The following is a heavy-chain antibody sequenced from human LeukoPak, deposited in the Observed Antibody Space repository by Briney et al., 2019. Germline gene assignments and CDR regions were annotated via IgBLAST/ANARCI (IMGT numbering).Heavy chain of an antibody. CDR2: ISSSSSYI. V-gene: IGHV3-21*01. CDR3: ARVVVTDYYYYYYMDV. D-gene: IGHD2-21*02. CDR1: GFTFSSYS. Sequence: AGGSLRLSCAASGFTFSSYSMNWVRQAPGKGLEWVSSISSSSSYIYYADSVKGRFTISRDNAKNSLYLQMNSLRAEDTAVYYCARVVVTDYYYYYYMDVWGKGTTVTVSS. J-gene: IGHJ6*03.